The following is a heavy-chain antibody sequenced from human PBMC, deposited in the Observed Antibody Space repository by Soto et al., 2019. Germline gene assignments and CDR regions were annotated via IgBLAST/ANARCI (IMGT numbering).Heavy chain of an antibody. CDR2: ITSSGSSI. J-gene: IGHJ4*02. D-gene: IGHD6-6*01. CDR3: ARDKGQLVPADGY. V-gene: IGHV3-11*01. Sequence: GGSLRLSCAASGFTFSDYYMSWIRQAPGKGLEWVSYITSSGSSIYYADSVKGRFTISRDNAKNSLYLQMNSLRAEDTAVYYCARDKGQLVPADGYWGQGALVTVSS. CDR1: GFTFSDYY.